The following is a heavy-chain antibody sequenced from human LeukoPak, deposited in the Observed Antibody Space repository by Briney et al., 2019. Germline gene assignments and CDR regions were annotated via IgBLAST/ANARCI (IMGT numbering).Heavy chain of an antibody. CDR3: ARAEASVLMVYAIGRFDP. CDR1: GYSISSGYY. V-gene: IGHV4-38-2*02. J-gene: IGHJ5*02. CDR2: IYHSGST. D-gene: IGHD2-8*01. Sequence: SAETLSLTCTVSGYSISSGYYWGWIRQPPGKGLEWIGSIYHSGSTYYNPSLKSRVTISVDTSKNQFSLKLSSVTAADSAVYYCARAEASVLMVYAIGRFDPWGQGTLVTVSS.